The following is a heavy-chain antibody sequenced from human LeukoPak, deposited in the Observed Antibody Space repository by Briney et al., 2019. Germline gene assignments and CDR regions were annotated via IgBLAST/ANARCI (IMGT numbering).Heavy chain of an antibody. Sequence: SETLSLTCAVYGGSFSGYYWSWIRQPPGKGLEWIGEINHSGSTNYNPSLKSRVTISVDTSKNQLSLKLSSVTAADTAVYYCARGMRYYDSSGYNYWGQGTLVTVSS. V-gene: IGHV4-34*01. CDR2: INHSGST. D-gene: IGHD3-22*01. J-gene: IGHJ4*02. CDR1: GGSFSGYY. CDR3: ARGMRYYDSSGYNY.